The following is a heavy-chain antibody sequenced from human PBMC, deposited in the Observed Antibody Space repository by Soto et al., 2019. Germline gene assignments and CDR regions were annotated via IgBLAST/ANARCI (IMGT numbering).Heavy chain of an antibody. Sequence: QVQLQQSGPGLVKPSQTLSLTCTVSGDSISSDYYHWTWIRQSPGKGLEWIGYIHHSGSILYNPALKRRVTISVDTSKNHFSLHLTSVTAADTAGYFCAREDDGGGSLDVWGQGPTVTVSS. CDR2: IHHSGSI. CDR3: AREDDGGGSLDV. J-gene: IGHJ6*02. D-gene: IGHD1-1*01. V-gene: IGHV4-30-4*08. CDR1: GDSISSDYYH.